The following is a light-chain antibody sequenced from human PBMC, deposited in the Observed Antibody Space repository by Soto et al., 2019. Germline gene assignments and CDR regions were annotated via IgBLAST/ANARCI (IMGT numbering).Light chain of an antibody. CDR2: DAS. CDR3: QQCNAWPLT. V-gene: IGKV3-15*01. J-gene: IGKJ5*01. Sequence: EIVMTQSPATLSVSPGERATLSCRASQSVSSNLAWYQQKPGQAPRLLIYDASTRATGIPARFSGSGSGTEFTLTISSLQSEDFAVYYCQQCNAWPLTFGQGTRLEIK. CDR1: QSVSSN.